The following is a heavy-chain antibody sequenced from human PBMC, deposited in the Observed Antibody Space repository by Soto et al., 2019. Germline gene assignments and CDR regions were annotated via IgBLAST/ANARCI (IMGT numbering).Heavy chain of an antibody. CDR1: GCSITSGDSY. V-gene: IGHV4-30-4*01. J-gene: IGHJ6*02. CDR3: AREGAASHTYYYGTDV. D-gene: IGHD3-16*01. CDR2: IKYDGST. Sequence: QLQLQGPAPGLLRPSQALSLTCTVYGCSITSGDSYWIWVPQPPGKGPDWMGYIKYDGSTYYNPSLKSRVTISGDTSKNQFSLKLNSMTAADTAVYYCAREGAASHTYYYGTDVWGQGTTVTVAS.